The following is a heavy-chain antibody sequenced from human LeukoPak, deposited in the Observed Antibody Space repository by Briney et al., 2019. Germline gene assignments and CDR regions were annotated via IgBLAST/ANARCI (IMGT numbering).Heavy chain of an antibody. D-gene: IGHD5-24*01. V-gene: IGHV3-7*01. J-gene: IGHJ4*02. CDR2: IKQDGSEK. CDR3: ARGGDGYSKLRPFDY. CDR1: GFTFSSYW. Sequence: PGGSLRLSCAASGFTFSSYWMSWVRQAPGKGLEWVANIKQDGSEKYYVDSVKGRFTISRDNAKNSLYLQMNSLRAEDTAVYYCARGGDGYSKLRPFDYWGQGTLVTVSS.